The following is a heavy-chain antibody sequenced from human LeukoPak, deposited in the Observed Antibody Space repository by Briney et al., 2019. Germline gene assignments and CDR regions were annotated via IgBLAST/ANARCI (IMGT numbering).Heavy chain of an antibody. CDR1: GFAFTTFC. CDR2: MTLAVNGV. CDR3: ARDRGCGDCYPPANDAFDI. Sequence: GTLRLSCAPSGFAFTTFCITCVRDAPREEHGSLSNMTLAVNGVHYVDSLKDGFTISRNNDRNSLYLQMNSLRAEDRDVYYCARDRGCGDCYPPANDAFDIWGQGTMVTVCS. D-gene: IGHD2-21*02. J-gene: IGHJ3*02. V-gene: IGHV3-7*01.